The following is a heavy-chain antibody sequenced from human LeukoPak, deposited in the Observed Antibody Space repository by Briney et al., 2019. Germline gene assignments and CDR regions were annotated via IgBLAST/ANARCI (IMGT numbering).Heavy chain of an antibody. Sequence: PGRSLRLSCAASGFSLSTYAMSWVRQAPGKGPEWVSAISGAGGRTYHADSVKGRFTISRDNSKNTLYLQMDSLRAEDTAVYYCAKDRADNGDRLRFDPWGQGTLVTVSS. D-gene: IGHD4-17*01. V-gene: IGHV3-23*01. CDR3: AKDRADNGDRLRFDP. CDR1: GFSLSTYA. J-gene: IGHJ5*02. CDR2: ISGAGGRT.